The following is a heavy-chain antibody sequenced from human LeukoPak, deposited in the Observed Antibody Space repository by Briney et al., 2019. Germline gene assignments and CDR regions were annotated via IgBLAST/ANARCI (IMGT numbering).Heavy chain of an antibody. CDR2: ISYDGSNK. J-gene: IGHJ4*02. CDR1: GFTFSSYA. D-gene: IGHD3-10*01. V-gene: IGHV3-30*04. CDR3: ARDSTYYYDSGSSGPHYFDN. Sequence: TGGSLRLSCAASGFTFSSYAMHWVRQAPGKGLEWVEVISYDGSNKYYADSVKGRFTISRDNSKNTLYLQMNSLRAEDTAVYYCARDSTYYYDSGSSGPHYFDNWGQGTLVTVSS.